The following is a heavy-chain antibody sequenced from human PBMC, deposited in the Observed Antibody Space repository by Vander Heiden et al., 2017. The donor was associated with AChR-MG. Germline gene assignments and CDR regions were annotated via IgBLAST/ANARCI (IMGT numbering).Heavy chain of an antibody. J-gene: IGHJ4*02. Sequence: EVQLVASGGGSVQPGGSLRLSCAASGFTFSGYWMHWVRQAPGKGLVGVSRMNSDGSTTTYADSVKGRFTISRDNAKNTRYLQMNSLRVEDTAIYYCARGPPQSGGFYVGDFWGQGALVTVSS. D-gene: IGHD2-15*01. CDR1: GFTFSGYW. CDR3: ARGPPQSGGFYVGDF. CDR2: MNSDGSTT. V-gene: IGHV3-74*03.